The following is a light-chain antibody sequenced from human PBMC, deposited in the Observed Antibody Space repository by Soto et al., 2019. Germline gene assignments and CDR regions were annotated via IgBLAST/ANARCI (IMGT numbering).Light chain of an antibody. CDR3: SSLTTSFTYV. CDR1: SSDVGAYNY. Sequence: QSVLTQPASVSGSPGQTITIYCTGTSSDVGAYNYVSWYQQHPGKAPKLMIYEVSNRPSGVSDRFSGSKSGNTASLTISGLQAADEADYYCSSLTTSFTYVFGTGTKGTVL. V-gene: IGLV2-14*01. J-gene: IGLJ1*01. CDR2: EVS.